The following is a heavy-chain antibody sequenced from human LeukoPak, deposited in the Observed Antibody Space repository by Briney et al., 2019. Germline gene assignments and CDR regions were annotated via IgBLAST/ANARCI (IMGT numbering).Heavy chain of an antibody. J-gene: IGHJ3*02. Sequence: GGSLRLSCAASGFTFSSYEMNWVRQAPGKGPEWVSYISSSGSTIYYADSVKGRFTISRDNAKNSLYLQMNSLRAEDTAVYYCARTIWSGYSADAFDIWGQGTMVTVSS. CDR3: ARTIWSGYSADAFDI. D-gene: IGHD3-3*01. CDR1: GFTFSSYE. CDR2: ISSSGSTI. V-gene: IGHV3-48*03.